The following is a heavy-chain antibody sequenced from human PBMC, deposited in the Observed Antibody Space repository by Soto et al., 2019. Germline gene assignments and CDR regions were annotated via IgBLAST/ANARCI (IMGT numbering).Heavy chain of an antibody. V-gene: IGHV1-58*02. D-gene: IGHD2-8*01. CDR2: VVVGSGDT. Sequence: SVKGSCKASGITFSTSAIQWVRQARGHPLEWIGWVVVGSGDTNYAQNFQQRVTITRDMSTSTAYMELSSLRSEDTAVYYCAAWLGYSNNGLCTQAFYSHNGMDLRG. CDR1: GITFSTSA. CDR3: AAWLGYSNNGLCTQAFYSHNGMDL. J-gene: IGHJ6*02.